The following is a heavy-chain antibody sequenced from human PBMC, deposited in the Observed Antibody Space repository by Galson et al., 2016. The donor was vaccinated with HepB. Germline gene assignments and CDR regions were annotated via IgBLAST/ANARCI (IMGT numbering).Heavy chain of an antibody. D-gene: IGHD2-21*01. CDR2: IYPGDSDT. CDR3: VRPYSPPDYVDH. CDR1: RNIFTNYW. Sequence: QSGAEVKKPGESLKISCKGSRNIFTNYWVAWVRQMPGKGLEWMGIIYPGDSDTKYSPAFQGQVTISADKSISTVYLQWSSLKASDTAIYFCVRPYSPPDYVDHWGQGTLVIVSS. J-gene: IGHJ4*02. V-gene: IGHV5-51*01.